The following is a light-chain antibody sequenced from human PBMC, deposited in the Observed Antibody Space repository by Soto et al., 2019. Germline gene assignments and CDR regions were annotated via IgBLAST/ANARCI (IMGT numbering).Light chain of an antibody. CDR1: RSDVGGYNY. Sequence: QSALTQPASVSGSPGQSITISCTGTRSDVGGYNYVSWYQQHPGKAPKLMIYEVSNRPSGVSNRFSGSKSGNTASLTISGLHAEDESDYSCSSYTSGSTLVVFGGGTTLTVL. CDR2: EVS. J-gene: IGLJ2*01. CDR3: SSYTSGSTLVV. V-gene: IGLV2-14*01.